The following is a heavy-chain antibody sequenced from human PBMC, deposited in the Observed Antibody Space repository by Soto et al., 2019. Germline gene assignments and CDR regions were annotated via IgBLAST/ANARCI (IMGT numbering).Heavy chain of an antibody. Sequence: GGSLRLSCAASGFTFTSYAMHWVRQAPGKGLEWVAIISNDGSNKQYEDSVKGRFTISRDNSKNTLFLQMNTLRAEDTAVYYCARDTFGYYYAMDVWGQGTTVTVSS. D-gene: IGHD3-16*01. CDR1: GFTFTSYA. V-gene: IGHV3-30-3*01. CDR2: ISNDGSNK. J-gene: IGHJ6*02. CDR3: ARDTFGYYYAMDV.